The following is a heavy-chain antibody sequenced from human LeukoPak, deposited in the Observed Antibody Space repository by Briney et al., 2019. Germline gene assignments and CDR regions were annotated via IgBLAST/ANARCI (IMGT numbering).Heavy chain of an antibody. D-gene: IGHD2-2*01. CDR2: ISSSSSTI. V-gene: IGHV3-48*04. CDR1: GVTFSSYS. CDR3: ATAISFPGGY. J-gene: IGHJ4*02. Sequence: GGSLRLSCAASGVTFSSYSMNWVRQAPGKGLEWVSYISSSSSTIYYADSVKGRFTISRDNAKNSLYLQMNSRRAEDTAVYYCATAISFPGGYWGQGTLVTVSS.